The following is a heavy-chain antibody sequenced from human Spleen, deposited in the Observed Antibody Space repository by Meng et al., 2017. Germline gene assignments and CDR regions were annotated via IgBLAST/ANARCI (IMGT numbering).Heavy chain of an antibody. V-gene: IGHV4-4*02. Sequence: QVQLQESGPGLVKPSGTLSLTCAVSGGSISSNNWWSWVRQPPGRGLEYIGEIYHSGSTNYNPSLESRVTISVDKSKNQFSLNLTSVTAADTAVYYCGGNGDSDSFYIDSWGRGTLVTVSS. CDR3: GGNGDSDSFYIDS. J-gene: IGHJ4*02. D-gene: IGHD2/OR15-2a*01. CDR2: IYHSGST. CDR1: GGSISSNNW.